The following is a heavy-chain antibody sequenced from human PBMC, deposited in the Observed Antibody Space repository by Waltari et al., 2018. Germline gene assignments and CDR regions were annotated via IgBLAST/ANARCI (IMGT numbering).Heavy chain of an antibody. V-gene: IGHV5-51*01. J-gene: IGHJ4*02. CDR2: IYPGDSDT. CDR1: GYSFTSYW. CDR3: ARHPGASSTVTTGFDY. Sequence: EVQLVQSGAEVKKPGESLKISCKGSGYSFTSYWIGWVRQMPGKGLEWMGIIYPGDSDTRYIPSFQGQVTISADKSISTAYLQWSSLKASDTAMYYCARHPGASSTVTTGFDYWGQGTLVTVSS. D-gene: IGHD4-17*01.